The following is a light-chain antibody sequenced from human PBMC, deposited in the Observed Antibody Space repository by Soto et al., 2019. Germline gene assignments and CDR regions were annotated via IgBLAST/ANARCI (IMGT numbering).Light chain of an antibody. J-gene: IGLJ1*01. CDR1: SSDIGSYNL. CDR2: VGS. Sequence: QSALTQPASVSGSPGQSITISCTGTSSDIGSYNLVSWYQQHPGKAPKLIIYVGSKRPSGVSNRFSGSKSGNTASLTISGLQAEDEADYYCCSYAGISTYYVFGTGIKLTVL. V-gene: IGLV2-23*01. CDR3: CSYAGISTYYV.